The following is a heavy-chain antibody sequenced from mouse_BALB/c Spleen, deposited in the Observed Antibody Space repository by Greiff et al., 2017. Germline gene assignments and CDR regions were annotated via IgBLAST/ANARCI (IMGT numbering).Heavy chain of an antibody. CDR2: INPNNGGT. Sequence: EVQLQASGPELVKPGASVKISCKTSGYTFTEYTMHWVKQSHGKSLEWIGGINPNNGGTSYNQKFKGKATLTVDKSSSTAYMELRSLTSEDSAVYNCERGEYYGSSYGYEAMDDWGKGTSVTVAA. D-gene: IGHD1-1*01. J-gene: IGHJ4*01. CDR3: ERGEYYGSSYGYEAMDD. V-gene: IGHV1-18*01. CDR1: GYTFTEYT.